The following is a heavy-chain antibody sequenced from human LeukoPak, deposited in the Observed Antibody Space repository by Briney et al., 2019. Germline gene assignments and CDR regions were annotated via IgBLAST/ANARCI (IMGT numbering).Heavy chain of an antibody. CDR2: ISGSGGST. Sequence: GGSLRLSCAASGFTFNNYAMSWVRKAPGKGLEWVSAISGSGGSTYYADSVKGRFTISRDNSKNTLYLLMNSLRAEDTAVYYCAKDQDLSGSYGVGADYWGQGTLVTVSS. D-gene: IGHD1-26*01. V-gene: IGHV3-23*01. J-gene: IGHJ4*02. CDR3: AKDQDLSGSYGVGADY. CDR1: GFTFNNYA.